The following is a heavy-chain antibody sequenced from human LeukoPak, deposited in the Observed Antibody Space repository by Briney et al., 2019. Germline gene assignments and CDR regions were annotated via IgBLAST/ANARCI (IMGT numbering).Heavy chain of an antibody. J-gene: IGHJ5*02. V-gene: IGHV4-34*01. CDR1: GGSFSGYY. D-gene: IGHD3-10*01. Sequence: SETLSLTCAVYGGSFSGYYWSWIRQPPGKGLEWIGEINHSGSTNYNPSLKSRVTISVDTSKNQFSLKLSSVTAADTAVYYCARAWGVRGVTLNNWFDPWGQGTLVTVSS. CDR2: INHSGST. CDR3: ARAWGVRGVTLNNWFDP.